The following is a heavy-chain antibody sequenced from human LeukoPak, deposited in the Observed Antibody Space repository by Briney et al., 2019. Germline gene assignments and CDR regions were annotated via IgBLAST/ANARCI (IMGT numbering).Heavy chain of an antibody. V-gene: IGHV1-2*02. J-gene: IGHJ2*01. CDR3: ARDPTRGLGGYFDL. CDR2: INPNSGGT. CDR1: GYTFTGYY. D-gene: IGHD3-10*01. Sequence: ASVKVSCKASGYTFTGYYMHWVRQAPGQGLEWMGLINPNSGGTNYAQKFQGRVAMTRDTSISTAYMELSRLRSDDTAVYYCARDPTRGLGGYFDLWGRGTLVTVSS.